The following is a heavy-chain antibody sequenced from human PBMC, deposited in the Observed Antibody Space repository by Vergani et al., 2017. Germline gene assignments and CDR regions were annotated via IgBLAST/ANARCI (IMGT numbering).Heavy chain of an antibody. CDR3: ARGLIVVVPAASYNWFDP. CDR1: GGSFSGYY. Sequence: QVQLQQWGAGLLKPSETLSLTCAVYGGSFSGYYWSWIRQPPGKGLEWIGEINHSGSTNYSPSLKSRVTISVDTSKNQFSLKLSSVTAADTAVYYCARGLIVVVPAASYNWFDPWGQGTLVTVSS. J-gene: IGHJ5*02. V-gene: IGHV4-34*01. D-gene: IGHD2-2*01. CDR2: INHSGST.